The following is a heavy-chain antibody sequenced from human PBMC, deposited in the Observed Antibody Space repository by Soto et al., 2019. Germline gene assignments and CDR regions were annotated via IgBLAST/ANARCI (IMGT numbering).Heavy chain of an antibody. CDR3: AREDYYDSSGLKNNWFDP. V-gene: IGHV1-18*01. CDR1: GYTFTSYG. J-gene: IGHJ5*02. CDR2: ISAYNGNT. D-gene: IGHD3-22*01. Sequence: GASVKVSCKASGYTFTSYGISWVRQAPGQGLEWMGWISAYNGNTNYAQKLQGRVTMTTDTSTSTAYMELRSLRSDDTAVYYCAREDYYDSSGLKNNWFDPWGQGTLVTVSS.